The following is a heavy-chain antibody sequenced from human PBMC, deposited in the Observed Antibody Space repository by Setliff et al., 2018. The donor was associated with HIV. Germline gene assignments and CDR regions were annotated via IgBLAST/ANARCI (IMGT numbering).Heavy chain of an antibody. CDR2: TSHTGRT. D-gene: IGHD2-15*01. J-gene: IGHJ3*01. V-gene: IGHV4-30-4*01. Sequence: SETLSLTCSVSGGSISGGGYEWTWIRQSPGMGLEWIGYTSHTGRTAYNPSLKSRLTISVNTSKNQFSLNLSSVTAADTAMYYCARVFPPIRGAPFGTPPGAFDVWGQGTMVTVSS. CDR1: GGSISGGGYE. CDR3: ARVFPPIRGAPFGTPPGAFDV.